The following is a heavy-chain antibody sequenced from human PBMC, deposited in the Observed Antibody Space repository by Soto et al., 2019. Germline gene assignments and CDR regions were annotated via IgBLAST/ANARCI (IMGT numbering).Heavy chain of an antibody. CDR1: GFPFSSYG. CDR3: AKDLHWFAMDV. V-gene: IGHV3-30*18. Sequence: GGSLRLSCAASGFPFSSYGMHWVRQAPGKGLEWVAVISYDGSNKYYADSVKGRFTISRDNSMNTLYLQMNSLRADDTAIYYCAKDLHWFAMDVWGQGTTVTVSS. D-gene: IGHD3-10*01. J-gene: IGHJ6*02. CDR2: ISYDGSNK.